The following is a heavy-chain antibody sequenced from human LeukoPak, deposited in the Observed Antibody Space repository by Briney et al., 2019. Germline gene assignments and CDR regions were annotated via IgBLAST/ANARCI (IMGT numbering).Heavy chain of an antibody. J-gene: IGHJ6*02. CDR1: GFTFSSYG. D-gene: IGHD6-19*01. V-gene: IGHV3-30*02. CDR2: IRYDGSNK. CDR3: AKDRQWLAHNYYYYGMDV. Sequence: GGSLRLSCAASGFTFSSYGMHWVRQAPGKGLEWVAFIRYDGSNKYYADSVKGRFTISRDNSKNTLYLQMNSLRAEDTAVYYCAKDRQWLAHNYYYYGMDVWGQGTTVTVSS.